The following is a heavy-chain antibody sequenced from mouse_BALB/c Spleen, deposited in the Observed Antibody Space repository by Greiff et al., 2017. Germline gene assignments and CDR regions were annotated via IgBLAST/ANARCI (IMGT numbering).Heavy chain of an antibody. CDR2: INPSSGYT. D-gene: IGHD1-1*01. CDR1: GYTFPSYT. V-gene: IGHV1-4*01. Sequence: VQLQQSGAELASPGASVKMSCKASGYTFPSYTMHWVKQRPGQGLEWIGYINPSSGYTNYNQKFKDKATLTADKSSSTAYMQLSSLTSEDSAVYYCASSYGAYWGQGTLVTVSA. J-gene: IGHJ3*01. CDR3: ASSYGAY.